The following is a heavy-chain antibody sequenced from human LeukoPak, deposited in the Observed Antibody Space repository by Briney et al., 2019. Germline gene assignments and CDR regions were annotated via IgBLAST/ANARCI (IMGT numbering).Heavy chain of an antibody. Sequence: PSETLSLTCTVSGGSISSYYWSWIRQPPGKGLDRIGYIYYSGSTNYNPSLKSRVTISVDTSKNQFSLKLSSVTAADTAVYYCARGGGDYEPLDYWGQGTLVTVSS. CDR2: IYYSGST. D-gene: IGHD4-17*01. CDR3: ARGGGDYEPLDY. J-gene: IGHJ4*02. CDR1: GGSISSYY. V-gene: IGHV4-59*01.